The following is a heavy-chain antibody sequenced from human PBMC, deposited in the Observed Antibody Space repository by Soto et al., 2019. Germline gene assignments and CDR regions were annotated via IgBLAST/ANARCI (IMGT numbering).Heavy chain of an antibody. Sequence: TLSLTCTVSGGSISSGGYYWSWIRQRPGKGLEWIGYIYYSGSTYYNPSLKSRVTISVDTSKNQFSLKLSSVTAADTAVYYCARRTVSPVRSYNWFDPWGQGTLVTVSS. V-gene: IGHV4-31*03. J-gene: IGHJ5*02. CDR1: GGSISSGGYY. CDR2: IYYSGST. CDR3: ARRTVSPVRSYNWFDP. D-gene: IGHD4-17*01.